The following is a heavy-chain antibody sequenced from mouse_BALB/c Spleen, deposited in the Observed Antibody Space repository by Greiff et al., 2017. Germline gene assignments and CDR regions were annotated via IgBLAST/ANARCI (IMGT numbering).Heavy chain of an antibody. CDR1: GFNIKDTY. CDR2: IDPANGNT. CDR3: ARYYYDYGPFAY. J-gene: IGHJ3*01. V-gene: IGHV14-3*02. Sequence: VQLQQSGAELVKPGASVKLSCTASGFNIKDTYMHWVKQRPEQGLEWIGRIDPANGNTKYDPKFQGKATITADTSSNTAYLQLSSLTSEDTAVYYCARYYYDYGPFAYWGQGTLVTVSA. D-gene: IGHD2-4*01.